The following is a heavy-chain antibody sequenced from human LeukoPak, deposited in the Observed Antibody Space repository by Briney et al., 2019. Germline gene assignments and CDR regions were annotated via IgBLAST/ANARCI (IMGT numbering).Heavy chain of an antibody. CDR3: TARYCRSTSCYGEYFQR. D-gene: IGHD2-2*01. CDR1: GXTFSNAW. J-gene: IGHJ1*01. V-gene: IGHV3-15*01. CDR2: IKSKTDGGAT. Sequence: GRSLRLSCAASGXTFSNAWMSWVRQAPGKGLEWVGRIKSKTDGGATDYAAPVKGRFTISRDDSKNTLYLQMNSLKTEDTAVYYCTARYCRSTSCYGEYFQRWGQGTLVTVSS.